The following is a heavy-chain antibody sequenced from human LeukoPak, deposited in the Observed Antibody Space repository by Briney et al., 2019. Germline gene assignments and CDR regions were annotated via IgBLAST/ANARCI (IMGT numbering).Heavy chain of an antibody. Sequence: SGTLSLTCAVSGGSIISSNWWSWVRQPPGKGLEWIGSIYYSGSTYYNPSLKSRVTISVDTSKNQFSLKLSSVTAADTAVYYCARDMYYDSSGYYLKGVDAFDIWGQGTMVTVSS. J-gene: IGHJ3*02. CDR3: ARDMYYDSSGYYLKGVDAFDI. CDR2: IYYSGST. D-gene: IGHD3-22*01. V-gene: IGHV4-4*02. CDR1: GGSIISSNW.